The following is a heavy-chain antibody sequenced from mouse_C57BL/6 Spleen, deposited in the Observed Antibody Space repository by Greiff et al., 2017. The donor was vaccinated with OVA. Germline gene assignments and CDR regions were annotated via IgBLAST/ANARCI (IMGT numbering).Heavy chain of an antibody. CDR3: ARDRGNFSMDY. CDR2: INYDGSST. J-gene: IGHJ4*01. D-gene: IGHD2-1*01. CDR1: GFTFSDYY. V-gene: IGHV5-16*01. Sequence: EVNVVESEGGLVQPGSSMKLSCTASGFTFSDYYMAWVRQVPEKGLEWVANINYDGSSTYYLDSLKSRFIISRDNAKNILYLQMSSLKSEDTATYYCARDRGNFSMDYWGQGTSVTVSS.